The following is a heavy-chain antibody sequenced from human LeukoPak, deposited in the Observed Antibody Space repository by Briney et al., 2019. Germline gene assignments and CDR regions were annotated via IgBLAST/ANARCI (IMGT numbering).Heavy chain of an antibody. CDR1: GFTFSSYS. V-gene: IGHV3-21*01. J-gene: IGHJ6*02. CDR2: ISSSSSYI. CDR3: ATSSMGIAVAGKTRRYYYYGMDV. D-gene: IGHD6-19*01. Sequence: GGSLRLSCAASGFTFSSYSMNRVRQAPGKGLEWVSSISSSSSYIYYADSVKGRFTISRDNAKNSLYLQMNSLRAEDTAVYYCATSSMGIAVAGKTRRYYYYGMDVWGQGTTVTVSS.